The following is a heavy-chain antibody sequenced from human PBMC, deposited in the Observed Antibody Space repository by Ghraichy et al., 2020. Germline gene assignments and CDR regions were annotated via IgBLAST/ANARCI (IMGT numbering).Heavy chain of an antibody. CDR1: GFTFSSYA. V-gene: IGHV3-23*01. CDR3: AKDLGSSGWYGGRLDY. CDR2: ISGSGGST. J-gene: IGHJ4*02. D-gene: IGHD6-19*01. Sequence: GGSLRLSCAASGFTFSSYAMSWVRQAPGKGLEWVSAISGSGGSTYYADSMKGRFTISRDNSKNTLYLQMNSLRAEDTAVYYCAKDLGSSGWYGGRLDYWGQGTLVTVSS.